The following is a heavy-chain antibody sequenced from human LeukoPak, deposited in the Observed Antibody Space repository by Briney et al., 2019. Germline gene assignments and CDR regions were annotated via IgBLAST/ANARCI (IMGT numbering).Heavy chain of an antibody. CDR1: GFTFEDYG. J-gene: IGHJ3*02. CDR3: GKGGCSSTRCYLNM. V-gene: IGHV3-9*01. D-gene: IGHD2-2*01. CDR2: ISWDSVTI. Sequence: GGSLRLSCAASGFTFEDYGMHWVRQVPGKGLEWVSSISWDSVTINYADSVKGRFTVSRDNAKNSLYLQMNSLRPEDTALYYCGKGGCSSTRCYLNMWGQGTMVTVSS.